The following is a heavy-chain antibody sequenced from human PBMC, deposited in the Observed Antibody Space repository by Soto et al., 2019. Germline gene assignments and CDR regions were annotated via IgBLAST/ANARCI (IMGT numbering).Heavy chain of an antibody. CDR1: GFTFSSYG. CDR2: ISNDGGDK. Sequence: QVQLVESGGGVVQPGRSLRLSCADSGFTFSSYGMHWVRQAPGKGLEWVAVISNDGGDKYYADSVKGRFTISRDNSKNTQYLQMNSLRACYSALIYCAGEASYHNWGQGTLVTVSS. D-gene: IGHD2-21*01. V-gene: IGHV3-30-3*01. J-gene: IGHJ4*02. CDR3: AGEASYHN.